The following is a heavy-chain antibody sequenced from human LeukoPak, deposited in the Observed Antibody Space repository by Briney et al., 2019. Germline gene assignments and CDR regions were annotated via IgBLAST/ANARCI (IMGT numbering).Heavy chain of an antibody. CDR1: GFTFSSYG. V-gene: IGHV3-7*01. D-gene: IGHD4-17*01. CDR3: ARVKVSGDYVYDY. Sequence: GGSLRLSCAASGFTFSSYGMHWVRQAPGKGLEWVANIKEDGGEMYYVDSVKGRFIISRDNAKNSVYLQMNILRVEDTAVYYCARVKVSGDYVYDYWGQGTLVTVSS. CDR2: IKEDGGEM. J-gene: IGHJ4*02.